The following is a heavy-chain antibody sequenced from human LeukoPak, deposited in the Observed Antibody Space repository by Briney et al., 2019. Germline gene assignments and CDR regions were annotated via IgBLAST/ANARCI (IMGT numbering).Heavy chain of an antibody. J-gene: IGHJ4*02. CDR3: ARNYGRTSRYFDY. Sequence: ASVTVSCTASGYTFTDYYIHWVRQAPGQGLEWMGWISPSSGGTNYAQNFQGRVTMTRDTSISTAYMELSGLRSDDTALYSCARNYGRTSRYFDYWGQGPLVTVSS. CDR2: ISPSSGGT. D-gene: IGHD4-23*01. V-gene: IGHV1-2*02. CDR1: GYTFTDYY.